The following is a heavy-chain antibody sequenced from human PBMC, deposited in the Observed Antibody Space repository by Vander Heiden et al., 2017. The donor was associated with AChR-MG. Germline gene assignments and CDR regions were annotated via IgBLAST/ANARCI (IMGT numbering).Heavy chain of an antibody. CDR3: ARFYYDFWSGFREWAFDI. Sequence: QVQLQESGPGLVKPSETLSLTCTVPGGSISSYYWSWVRQPPGKGLEWIGYIYYSGSTNYNPSLKSRVTISVDTSKNQFALKLSSVTAADTAVYYCARFYYDFWSGFREWAFDIWGQGTMVTVSS. J-gene: IGHJ3*02. V-gene: IGHV4-59*01. D-gene: IGHD3-3*01. CDR2: IYYSGST. CDR1: GGSISSYY.